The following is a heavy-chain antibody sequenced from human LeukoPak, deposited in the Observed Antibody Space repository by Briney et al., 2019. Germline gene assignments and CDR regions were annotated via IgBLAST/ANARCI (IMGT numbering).Heavy chain of an antibody. CDR1: GFTFSNAW. J-gene: IGHJ5*02. Sequence: GGSLRLSCAASGFTFSNAWMNWVRQAPGKGLEWVSSISSSSSYIYYADSVKGRFTISRDNAKNSLYLQMNSLRAEDTAVYYCARDKGRGWFDPWGQGTLVTVSS. V-gene: IGHV3-21*01. CDR2: ISSSSSYI. CDR3: ARDKGRGWFDP. D-gene: IGHD3-10*01.